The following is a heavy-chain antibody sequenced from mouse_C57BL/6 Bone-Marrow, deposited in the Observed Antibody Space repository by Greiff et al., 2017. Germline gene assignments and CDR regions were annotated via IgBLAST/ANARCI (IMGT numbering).Heavy chain of an antibody. J-gene: IGHJ1*03. CDR1: GYTFTSYD. D-gene: IGHD1-1*01. V-gene: IGHV1-85*01. Sequence: VKVVESGPELVKPGASVKLSCKASGYTFTSYDINWVKQRPGQGLEWIGWIYPRDGSTKYNEKFKGKATLTVDTSSSTAYMELHSLISEDSAVYFCARLEFDGSSGDWYFDVWGTGTTVTVSS. CDR3: ARLEFDGSSGDWYFDV. CDR2: IYPRDGST.